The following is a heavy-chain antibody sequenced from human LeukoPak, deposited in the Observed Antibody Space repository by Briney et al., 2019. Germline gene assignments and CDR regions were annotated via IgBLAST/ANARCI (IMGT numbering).Heavy chain of an antibody. CDR2: IIPIFGTA. V-gene: IGHV1-69*06. J-gene: IGHJ4*02. CDR3: AQNRDGYNFAY. Sequence: GASVKVSCKASGYTLTSYYMHWVRQAPGQGLEWMGGIIPIFGTANYAQKFQGRVTITADKSTSTAYMELSSLRSEDTAVYYCAQNRDGYNFAYWGQGTLVTVSS. CDR1: GYTLTSYY. D-gene: IGHD5-24*01.